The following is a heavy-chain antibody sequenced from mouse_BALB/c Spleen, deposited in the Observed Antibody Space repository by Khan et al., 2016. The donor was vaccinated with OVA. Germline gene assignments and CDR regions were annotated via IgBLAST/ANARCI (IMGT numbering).Heavy chain of an antibody. J-gene: IGHJ2*01. D-gene: IGHD6-2*01. CDR3: ARVDPPSLDY. CDR1: GYTFTDHY. CDR2: IYPGSGNI. Sequence: QVRLQQSGAELARPGASVKMSCKASGYTFTDHYITWVKQRTGQGLEWIGEIYPGSGNIYYNENFKGKATLTADKSSSTAYMHLSSLKSEDSAVHFCARVDPPSLDYWGHGTTLTVSS. V-gene: IGHV1-77*01.